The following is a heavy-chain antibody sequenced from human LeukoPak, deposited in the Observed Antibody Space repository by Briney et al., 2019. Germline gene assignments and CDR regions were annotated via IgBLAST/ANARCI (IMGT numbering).Heavy chain of an antibody. CDR2: IYYSGST. D-gene: IGHD2-15*01. CDR3: ASPRIGAFDI. J-gene: IGHJ3*02. V-gene: IGHV4-39*01. CDR1: GGSISSSSYY. Sequence: SETLSLTCTVSGGSISSSSYYWGWIRQPPGKGLEWIGSIYYSGSTHDNTSLKSRVTTSVDTSKNQFSLKLSSATAADTAVYYCASPRIGAFDIWGQGTMVTVSS.